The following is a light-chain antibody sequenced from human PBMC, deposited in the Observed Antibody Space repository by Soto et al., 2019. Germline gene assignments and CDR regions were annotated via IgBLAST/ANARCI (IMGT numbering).Light chain of an antibody. CDR2: DAS. CDR3: QQFSSYPLT. J-gene: IGKJ4*01. Sequence: EIVLTQSPATLSLYPGERATLSCRASQTVGSYLAWYQQKAGQAPRPLIYDASNRATGIPDRFSGGGSGTDLTITTSRLEPEDDEVDYCQQFSSYPLTFGEGTKVDIK. CDR1: QTVGSY. V-gene: IGKV3-11*01.